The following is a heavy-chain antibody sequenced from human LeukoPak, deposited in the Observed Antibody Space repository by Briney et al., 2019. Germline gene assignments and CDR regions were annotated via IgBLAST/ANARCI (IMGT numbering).Heavy chain of an antibody. D-gene: IGHD4-17*01. CDR3: ARTLYGDYYFDY. V-gene: IGHV4-28*01. J-gene: IGHJ4*02. CDR2: IHYSGST. CDR1: GYSISSSNW. Sequence: PSDTLSLTCAVSGYSISSSNWWGWIRQPPGKGLEWIGYIHYSGSTYYSPSLKSRVTMSVDTSKNQFSLKLNSVTAVDTAVYYCARTLYGDYYFDYWGQGTLVTVSS.